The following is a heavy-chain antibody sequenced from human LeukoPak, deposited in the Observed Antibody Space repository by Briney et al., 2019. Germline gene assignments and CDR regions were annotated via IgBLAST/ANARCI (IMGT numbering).Heavy chain of an antibody. CDR1: GNYW. V-gene: IGHV3-74*01. CDR2: INSDGSWT. J-gene: IGHJ4*02. CDR3: VSFYETY. Sequence: GGSLRLSCAASGNYWMHWVRQAPGKGLVWVSHINSDGSWTSYADSVKGRFTISKDNAKNTVYLQMNSLRAEDAAVYYCVSFYETYWGRGTLVTVSS. D-gene: IGHD2/OR15-2a*01.